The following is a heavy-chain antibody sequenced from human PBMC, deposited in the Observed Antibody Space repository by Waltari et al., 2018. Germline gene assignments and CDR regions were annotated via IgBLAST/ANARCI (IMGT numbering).Heavy chain of an antibody. Sequence: QVQLVESGGGVVQPGRSLRLSCAASGFTFSSYAMHWVRQAPGKGLEWVAIISYYGSNKYYADSVKGLFTISRDNSKNTLYLQMNSLRAEDTAVYYCAREPSEVAGTGYFDYWGQGTLVTVSS. CDR1: GFTFSSYA. D-gene: IGHD6-19*01. CDR2: ISYYGSNK. J-gene: IGHJ4*02. V-gene: IGHV3-30-3*01. CDR3: AREPSEVAGTGYFDY.